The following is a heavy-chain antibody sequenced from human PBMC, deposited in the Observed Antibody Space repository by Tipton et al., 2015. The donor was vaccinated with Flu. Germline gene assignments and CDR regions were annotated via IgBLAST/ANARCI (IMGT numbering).Heavy chain of an antibody. D-gene: IGHD2-2*01. CDR1: GGSISSGEYS. CDR3: ARGYQLLFWFDP. V-gene: IGHV4-30-2*01. CDR2: VTHSGRT. Sequence: LRLSCAVSGGSISSGEYSWNWIRQPPGKGLELIGYVTHSGRTNYNPSLKGRVTMSVDRSKNQFSLKLTSVTAADTAVYYCARGYQLLFWFDPWGPGTLVTVSS. J-gene: IGHJ5*02.